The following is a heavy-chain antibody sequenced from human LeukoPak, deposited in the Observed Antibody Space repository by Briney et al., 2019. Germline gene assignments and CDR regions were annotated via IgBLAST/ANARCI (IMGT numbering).Heavy chain of an antibody. Sequence: GGSLRLSCSASGLTVTNAWMNWVRQAPGEGLDWVGRIASKTDGGATDYAAPVKGRFTISRDDSKNTLNLQMNSLKTEDTAVYYCTTGIRGDWGQGTLVTVSS. CDR3: TTGIRGD. D-gene: IGHD3-10*01. J-gene: IGHJ4*02. CDR1: GLTVTNAW. CDR2: IASKTDGGAT. V-gene: IGHV3-15*07.